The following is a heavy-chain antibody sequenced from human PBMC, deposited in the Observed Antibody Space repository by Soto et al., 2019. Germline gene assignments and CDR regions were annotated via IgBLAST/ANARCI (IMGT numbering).Heavy chain of an antibody. Sequence: QVHLVQSGAEVKKPGASVKVSCKGSGYDFTTYGITWVRQAPGQGLEWMAWISAHNGNTDYAQKLQGRVTVTRDTSTCTAYMVLRSLRSADPAVYYCARVSYGDYWGQGALVTVSS. D-gene: IGHD3-10*01. V-gene: IGHV1-18*01. CDR2: ISAHNGNT. CDR3: ARVSYGDY. J-gene: IGHJ4*02. CDR1: GYDFTTYG.